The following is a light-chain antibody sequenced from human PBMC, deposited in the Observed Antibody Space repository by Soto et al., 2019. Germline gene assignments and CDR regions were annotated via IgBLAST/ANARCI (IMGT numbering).Light chain of an antibody. V-gene: IGKV1-39*01. CDR2: AAS. J-gene: IGKJ2*01. CDR3: QQSFTSPHT. Sequence: DIQMTQSPSSLSASVGGRVTITCRASLTISTYLNWYQQTPGRAPALLISAASTLQSGVPSRFSGSGSGTEFTLTISSLQPQDFATYYCQQSFTSPHTFGQGTKLEIK. CDR1: LTISTY.